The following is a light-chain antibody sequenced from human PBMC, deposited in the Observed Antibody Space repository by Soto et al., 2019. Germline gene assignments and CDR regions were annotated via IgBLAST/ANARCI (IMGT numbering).Light chain of an antibody. CDR2: AAS. CDR1: QTISKF. Sequence: DIQLTQSPSLLSASVGDRVTITCRASQTISKFLSRYQQKPGKAPKLLIYAASTLQDGVPSRFSGSGSGTEFTLTISSLQPEDFATYYCQLINSFFGGGTRVEI. CDR3: QLINSF. V-gene: IGKV1-9*01. J-gene: IGKJ4*01.